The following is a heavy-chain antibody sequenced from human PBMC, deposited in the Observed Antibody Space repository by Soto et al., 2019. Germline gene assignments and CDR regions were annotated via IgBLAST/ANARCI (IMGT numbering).Heavy chain of an antibody. V-gene: IGHV4-34*01. CDR3: ARNYGDYDY. CDR2: INQGGST. D-gene: IGHD4-17*01. CDR1: GGSLSCYF. Sequence: SETLSLTCAVYGGSLSCYFWSWIRQPPGKGLKWIGEINQGGSTNYNSSLKSRVTISVDTSKNQFSLKLSSVTAADTAVYYCARNYGDYDYWGQGTLVTVSS. J-gene: IGHJ4*02.